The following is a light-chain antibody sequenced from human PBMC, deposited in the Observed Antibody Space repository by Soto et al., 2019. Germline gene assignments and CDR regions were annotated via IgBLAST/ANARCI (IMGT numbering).Light chain of an antibody. J-gene: IGKJ4*01. CDR2: DAS. CDR3: QQRDDLIT. V-gene: IGKV3-11*01. CDR1: RSVSVY. Sequence: EIVLTQSPATLSVSPGERATLSCRASRSVSVYLDWYQQKSGQAPRLLIYDASKRATGIPARFSGSRSGTDFTLTISSLEPEDFAVYYCQQRDDLITFGGGTRVDIK.